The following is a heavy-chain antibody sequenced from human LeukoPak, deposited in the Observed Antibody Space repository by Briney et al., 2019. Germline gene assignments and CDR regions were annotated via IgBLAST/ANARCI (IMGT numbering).Heavy chain of an antibody. CDR3: ARDRVVVGAYRGSATPLDYYYGMDV. V-gene: IGHV4-59*01. CDR1: GGSLSRYY. Sequence: SETLSLTCTVSGGSLSRYYWSWIRQPPGKGLEGIGYIYYSGSTNYNPSLKSRVPISVDTSKNQFSLKLSSVTAADTAVYYCARDRVVVGAYRGSATPLDYYYGMDVWGQGTTVTVSS. J-gene: IGHJ6*02. D-gene: IGHD2-15*01. CDR2: IYYSGST.